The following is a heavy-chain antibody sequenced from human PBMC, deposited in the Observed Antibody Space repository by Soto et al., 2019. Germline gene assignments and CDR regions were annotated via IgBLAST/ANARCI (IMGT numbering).Heavy chain of an antibody. Sequence: QVQLQESGPGLVKPSETLSLTCTISGGSISSYYWSWIRQPPGKGLEWIAYIYHSGSTNYNPSLKSRVTISVDTSRDQFSLKLSSVTPADTAVYYCARSTYYEYFQHWGQGALVTVSS. CDR3: ARSTYYEYFQH. J-gene: IGHJ1*01. V-gene: IGHV4-59*01. CDR1: GGSISSYY. D-gene: IGHD1-26*01. CDR2: IYHSGST.